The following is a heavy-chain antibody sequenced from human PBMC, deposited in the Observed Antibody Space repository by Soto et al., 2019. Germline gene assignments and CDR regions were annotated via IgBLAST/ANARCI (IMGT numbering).Heavy chain of an antibody. CDR2: IYYSGST. Sequence: PSETLSLTCTVSGGSISSYYWSWIRQPPGKGLEWIGYIYYSGSTNYNPSLKSRVTISVDTSKNQFSLKLSSVTAADTAVYYCARDGPVAAAGTSGWFDPWGQGTLVTVSS. D-gene: IGHD6-13*01. CDR3: ARDGPVAAAGTSGWFDP. V-gene: IGHV4-59*01. CDR1: GGSISSYY. J-gene: IGHJ5*02.